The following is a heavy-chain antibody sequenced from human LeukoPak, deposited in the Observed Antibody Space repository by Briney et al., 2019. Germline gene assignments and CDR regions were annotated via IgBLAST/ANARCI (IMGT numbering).Heavy chain of an antibody. CDR3: ARGGDSSGWSPTYWYFDL. CDR2: IYHGGST. Sequence: SGTLSLTCTVSGGSISSSNWWSWVRQPPGKGLEWIGQIYHGGSTNYNPSLESRVTISVDNSKNRFSLELNSVTAADTAVYYCARGGDSSGWSPTYWYFDLWGRGTLVTVSS. J-gene: IGHJ2*01. CDR1: GGSISSSNW. V-gene: IGHV4-4*02. D-gene: IGHD6-19*01.